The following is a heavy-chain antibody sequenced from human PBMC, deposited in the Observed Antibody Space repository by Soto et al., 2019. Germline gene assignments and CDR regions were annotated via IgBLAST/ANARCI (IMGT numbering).Heavy chain of an antibody. CDR1: GGSLSSSSYY. V-gene: IGHV4-39*01. Sequence: SETLSLPCTVSGGSLSSSSYYWGWVRQPPGKGLEWIGSIYYSGSTYYNPSLKSRVTISVDTSKNQFSLKLSSVTAADTAVYYCARHQSHSSSYVDPWGQGTLVTVS. CDR2: IYYSGST. CDR3: ARHQSHSSSYVDP. D-gene: IGHD6-13*01. J-gene: IGHJ5*02.